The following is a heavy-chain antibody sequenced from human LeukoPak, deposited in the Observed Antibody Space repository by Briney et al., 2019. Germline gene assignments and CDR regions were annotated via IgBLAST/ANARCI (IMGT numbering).Heavy chain of an antibody. D-gene: IGHD6-13*01. V-gene: IGHV1-2*02. CDR3: ARVGPLYSSSWSDTPIRFDP. CDR2: INPNSGGT. Sequence: ASVKVSCKASGYTFTGYYMHWVRQAPGQGLEWMGWINPNSGGTNYAQEFQGRVTITRDTSISTAYMELSRLRSDDTAVYYCARVGPLYSSSWSDTPIRFDPWGQGTLVTVSS. J-gene: IGHJ5*02. CDR1: GYTFTGYY.